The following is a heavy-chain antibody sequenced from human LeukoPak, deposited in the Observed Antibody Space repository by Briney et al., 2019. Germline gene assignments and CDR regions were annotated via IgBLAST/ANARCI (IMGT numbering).Heavy chain of an antibody. CDR3: ARAGLGYCSGGSCYSGP. Sequence: GASVKVSCKASGYTFTSYGISWVRQAPGQGLEWIGWISAYNGNTNYAQKLQGRVTMTTDTSTSTAYMELRSLRSDDTAAYYCARAGLGYCSGGSCYSGPWGQGTLVTVSS. D-gene: IGHD2-15*01. V-gene: IGHV1-18*01. CDR2: ISAYNGNT. CDR1: GYTFTSYG. J-gene: IGHJ5*02.